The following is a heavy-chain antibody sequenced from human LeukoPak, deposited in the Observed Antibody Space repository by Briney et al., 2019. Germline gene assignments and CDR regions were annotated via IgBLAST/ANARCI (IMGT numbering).Heavy chain of an antibody. V-gene: IGHV4-39*02. Sequence: SETLSLTCTVSGGSISSSSYYWGWIRQPPGKGLEWIGSIYYSGSTCYNPSLKSRVTISVDTSKNQFSLKLSSVTAADTAVYYCARDHGSMVRGVIGRSSDYYYHYYMDVWGKGTTVTVSS. CDR3: ARDHGSMVRGVIGRSSDYYYHYYMDV. CDR2: IYYSGST. J-gene: IGHJ6*03. CDR1: GGSISSSSYY. D-gene: IGHD3-10*01.